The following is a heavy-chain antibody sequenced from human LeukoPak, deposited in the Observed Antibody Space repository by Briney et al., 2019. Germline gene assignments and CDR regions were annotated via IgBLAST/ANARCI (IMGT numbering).Heavy chain of an antibody. CDR3: ARARTTGTTFNY. CDR2: IIPIFGTA. D-gene: IGHD1-1*01. J-gene: IGHJ4*02. CDR1: GGTFSSYA. V-gene: IGHV1-69*13. Sequence: SVKVSCKASGGTFSSYAISWVRQAPGQGLEWMGGIIPIFGTANYAQKFQGRVTITADESTSTAYMELSSLRSEGTAVYYCARARTTGTTFNYWGQGTLVTVSS.